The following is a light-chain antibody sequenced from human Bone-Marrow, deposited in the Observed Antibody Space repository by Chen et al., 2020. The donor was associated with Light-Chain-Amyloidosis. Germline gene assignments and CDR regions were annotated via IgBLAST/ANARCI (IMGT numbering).Light chain of an antibody. V-gene: IGLV3-25*03. J-gene: IGLJ2*01. CDR2: RDT. CDR3: QSADSSGTYEVI. Sequence: SYEPTQPPSVSVAPGQTARLTCSGDDLPTKYAYGYQQKPGQAPVLVIHRDTERPSGISERFSGSSSGTTATLTISGGQAEDEADYHCQSADSSGTYEVIFGGGTKLTVL. CDR1: DLPTKY.